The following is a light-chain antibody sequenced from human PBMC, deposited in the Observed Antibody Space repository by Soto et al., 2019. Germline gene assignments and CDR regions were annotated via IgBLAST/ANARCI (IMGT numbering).Light chain of an antibody. CDR2: DVS. V-gene: IGLV2-11*01. Sequence: QSALTQPRSVSGSPGQSVTISCTGTSSDVGGYNYVSWYQQHPGKSPKLMIYDVSKRPSGVPDRFSGSKSGNTASLTISGRQAEDEADYYCCSYAGSYTPNWVFGGGTKVTVL. J-gene: IGLJ3*02. CDR3: CSYAGSYTPNWV. CDR1: SSDVGGYNY.